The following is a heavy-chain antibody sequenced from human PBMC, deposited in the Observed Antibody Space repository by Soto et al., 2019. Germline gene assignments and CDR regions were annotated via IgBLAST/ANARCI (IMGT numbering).Heavy chain of an antibody. J-gene: IGHJ4*02. Sequence: EVQLLESGGGLVQPGGSLRLSCAASGFTFSSYAMSWVRQAPGKGLEWVAAISGSGGSTYYADSVKGRFTISRDNSKNTLYLQMNSLRAEDTAVYYCAKKIRRVGSSIDYWGQGTLVTVSS. CDR3: AKKIRRVGSSIDY. CDR2: ISGSGGST. D-gene: IGHD6-6*01. CDR1: GFTFSSYA. V-gene: IGHV3-23*01.